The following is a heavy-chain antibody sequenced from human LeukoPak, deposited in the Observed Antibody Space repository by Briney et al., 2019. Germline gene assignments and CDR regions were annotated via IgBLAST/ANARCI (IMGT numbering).Heavy chain of an antibody. V-gene: IGHV4-34*01. CDR2: INHSGST. CDR3: ARGNPTITMAWGNAFDI. J-gene: IGHJ3*02. D-gene: IGHD3-10*01. CDR1: GGSFSGYY. Sequence: SETLSLTCGVYGGSFSGYYWTWIRQPPGKGLEWIGEINHSGSTNYIPSLKSRVTVSLDTSKNQFSLKLTSVTAADTAVYYCARGNPTITMAWGNAFDIWGRGAMVTVSS.